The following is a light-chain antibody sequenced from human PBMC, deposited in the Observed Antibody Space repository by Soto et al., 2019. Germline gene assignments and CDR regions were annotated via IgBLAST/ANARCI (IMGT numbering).Light chain of an antibody. J-gene: IGKJ2*01. CDR3: QQYDNLPYT. CDR2: DAS. CDR1: QDISNY. V-gene: IGKV1-33*01. Sequence: DIQMTQSPSSLSASVGDRVTITCQASQDISNYLNWYQQKPGKAPKLLIYDASNLETGVPSRFSGIGSGTDFTFAISSLQPKDSATYYCQQYDNLPYTFGQGTKLEIK.